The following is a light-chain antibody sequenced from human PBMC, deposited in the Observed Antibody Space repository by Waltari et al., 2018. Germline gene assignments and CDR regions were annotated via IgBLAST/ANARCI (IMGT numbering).Light chain of an antibody. Sequence: EIVMTPSPATLSVSPGERATLSCRASQSVSSNFAWYQQKPRQAPRLLIYGASTRATGIPARFSGSESEKEFALTISSLQSGDFAVYYCQQYNNGPRTFGQGTKVEIK. V-gene: IGKV3-15*01. CDR2: GAS. CDR3: QQYNNGPRT. CDR1: QSVSSN. J-gene: IGKJ1*01.